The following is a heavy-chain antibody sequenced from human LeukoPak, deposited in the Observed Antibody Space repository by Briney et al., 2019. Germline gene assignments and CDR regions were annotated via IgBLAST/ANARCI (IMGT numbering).Heavy chain of an antibody. D-gene: IGHD3-10*01. CDR1: GFTFSSYA. CDR3: AKGVGKWFGDPALFDY. J-gene: IGHJ4*02. Sequence: GGSLRLSCAASGFTFSSYAMSWVRQAPGKGLEWVSAISGSGGSTYYADSVKGRFTISRDNSKNTLYLQMNSLRAEDTAVYYCAKGVGKWFGDPALFDYWGQGTLVTVSS. V-gene: IGHV3-23*01. CDR2: ISGSGGST.